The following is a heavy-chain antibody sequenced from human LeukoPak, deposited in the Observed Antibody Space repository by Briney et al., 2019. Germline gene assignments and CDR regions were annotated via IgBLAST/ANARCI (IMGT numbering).Heavy chain of an antibody. V-gene: IGHV3-7*01. CDR1: GFTFSSYW. CDR3: ARGGCSSTSCYTYAFDI. J-gene: IGHJ3*02. Sequence: GGSLRLSCAASGFTFSSYWMSWVRQAPGKGLEWVANIKQDGSEKYYVDSVKGRFTISRDNAKNSLYLQMNSLRAEDTAVYYCARGGCSSTSCYTYAFDIWGQGTMVTVSS. D-gene: IGHD2-2*02. CDR2: IKQDGSEK.